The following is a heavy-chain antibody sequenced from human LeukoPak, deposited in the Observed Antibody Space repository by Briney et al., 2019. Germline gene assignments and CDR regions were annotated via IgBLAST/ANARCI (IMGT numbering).Heavy chain of an antibody. D-gene: IGHD1-26*01. V-gene: IGHV3-9*01. CDR3: VKDSPPRYSGSPPAY. CDR2: ISWNSGNI. CDR1: GFTFDDYG. J-gene: IGHJ4*02. Sequence: PGGSLRLSCAASGFTFDDYGMHWVRQPPGKGLEWVSGISWNSGNIGYADSVKGRFTISRDNAKNSLYLQMNSLRADDTAVYYCVKDSPPRYSGSPPAYWGQGTLVTVSS.